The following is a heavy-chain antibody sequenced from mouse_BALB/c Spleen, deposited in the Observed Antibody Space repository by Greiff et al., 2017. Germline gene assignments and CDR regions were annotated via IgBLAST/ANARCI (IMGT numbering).Heavy chain of an antibody. J-gene: IGHJ3*01. CDR1: GFTFSSYT. CDR3: ARHGLGRGGFAY. Sequence: EVKLEESGGGLVQPGGSLKLSCAASGFTFSSYTMSWVRQTPEKRLEWVAYISNGGGSTYYPDTVKGRFTISRDNAKNTLYLQMSSLKSEDTAMYYCARHGLGRGGFAYWGQGTLVTVSA. V-gene: IGHV5-12-2*01. CDR2: ISNGGGST. D-gene: IGHD4-1*01.